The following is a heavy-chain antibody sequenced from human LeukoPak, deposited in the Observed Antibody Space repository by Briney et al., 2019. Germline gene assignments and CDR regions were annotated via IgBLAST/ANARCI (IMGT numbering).Heavy chain of an antibody. V-gene: IGHV3-30*18. Sequence: GGSLRLSCAASGFTFSNFAMSWVRQAPGKGLEWVAVISYDGSNKYYADSVKGRFTISRDNSKNTLYLQMNSLRAEDTAVYYCAKGYGDYGLYFDYWGQGTLVTVSS. CDR2: ISYDGSNK. CDR3: AKGYGDYGLYFDY. J-gene: IGHJ4*02. CDR1: GFTFSNFA. D-gene: IGHD4-17*01.